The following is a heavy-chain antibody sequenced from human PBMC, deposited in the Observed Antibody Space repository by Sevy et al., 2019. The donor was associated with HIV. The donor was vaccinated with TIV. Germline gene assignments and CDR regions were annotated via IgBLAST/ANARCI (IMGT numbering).Heavy chain of an antibody. Sequence: GGSLRLSCAASGFTFSSYEMNWVRQAPGKGLEWVSYISSSGSTICYAASVKGRFTISRDNAKNSMYLQMNSLRAEDTAVYYCARDGGDSSCYYGNYFDYWGQGTLVTVSS. J-gene: IGHJ4*02. CDR3: ARDGGDSSCYYGNYFDY. CDR2: ISSSGSTI. D-gene: IGHD3-22*01. CDR1: GFTFSSYE. V-gene: IGHV3-48*03.